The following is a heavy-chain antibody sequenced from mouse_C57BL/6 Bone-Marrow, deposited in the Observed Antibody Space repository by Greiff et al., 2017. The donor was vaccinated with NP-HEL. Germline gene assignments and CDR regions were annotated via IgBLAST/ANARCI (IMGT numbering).Heavy chain of an antibody. CDR1: GFTFSSYG. Sequence: EVHLVESGGDLVKPGGSLKLSCAASGFTFSSYGMSWVRQTPDKRLEWVATISSGGSYTYYPDSVKGRFPISRDNAKNTLYLQMSSLKSEDTAMYYCARPSNFSWFAYWGQGTLVTVSA. J-gene: IGHJ3*01. CDR3: ARPSNFSWFAY. V-gene: IGHV5-6*01. CDR2: ISSGGSYT. D-gene: IGHD2-5*01.